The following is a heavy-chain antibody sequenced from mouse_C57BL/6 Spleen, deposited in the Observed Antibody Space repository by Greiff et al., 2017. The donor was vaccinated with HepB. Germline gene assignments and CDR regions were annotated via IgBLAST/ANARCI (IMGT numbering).Heavy chain of an antibody. CDR1: GYAFTNYL. D-gene: IGHD3-3*01. J-gene: IGHJ4*01. CDR3: ARWEGYYYAMDY. V-gene: IGHV1-54*01. Sequence: QVQLQQSGAELVRPGTSVKVSCKASGYAFTNYLIEWVKQRPGQGFEWIGVINPGSGGTNYNEKFKGKATLTADKSSSTAYMQLSSLTSEDSAVYFCARWEGYYYAMDYWGQGTSVTVSS. CDR2: INPGSGGT.